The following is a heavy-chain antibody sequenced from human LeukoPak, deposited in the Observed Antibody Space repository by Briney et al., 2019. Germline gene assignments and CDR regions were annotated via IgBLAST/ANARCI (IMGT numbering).Heavy chain of an antibody. CDR2: IYYTGNT. CDR3: ARASFNVVFGNWFDP. J-gene: IGHJ5*02. V-gene: IGHV4-39*01. CDR1: GGSISSSSYY. Sequence: PSETLSLTCTVSGGSISSSSYYWAWIRQPPGKGLEWIGTIYYTGNTFYNPSLKSRVTISVDSSKNQFSLKLSSVSAADTAVYYCARASFNVVFGNWFDPWGQGTLVTVSS. D-gene: IGHD2-8*01.